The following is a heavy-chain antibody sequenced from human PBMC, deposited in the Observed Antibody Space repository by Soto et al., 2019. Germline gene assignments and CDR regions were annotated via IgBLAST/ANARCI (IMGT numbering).Heavy chain of an antibody. CDR1: GFSLSTSGVG. CDR2: IYWNDDK. V-gene: IGHV2-5*01. Sequence: SGPTLVNPTQTLTLTCTFSGFSLSTSGVGVGWIRQPPGKALEWLALIYWNDDKRYSPSLKSRLTITKDTSKNQVVLTMTNMDPVDTATYYYAHVPTTVTRERTYYSYYGMDVWGQGTTVTVS. D-gene: IGHD4-17*01. CDR3: AHVPTTVTRERTYYSYYGMDV. J-gene: IGHJ6*02.